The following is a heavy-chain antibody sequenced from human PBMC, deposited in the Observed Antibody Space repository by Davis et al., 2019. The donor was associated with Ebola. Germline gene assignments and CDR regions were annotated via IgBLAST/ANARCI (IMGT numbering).Heavy chain of an antibody. Sequence: PSETLSLTCTVSGGSISSGGYYWSWIRQHPGKGLAWIGYIYYSGSTYYNPSLKSRVTISVDTSKNQFSLKLSSVTAADTAVYYCARSHSDHLVWYDSSGYYYAYWGQGTLVTVSS. V-gene: IGHV4-31*03. CDR1: GGSISSGGYY. J-gene: IGHJ4*02. D-gene: IGHD3-22*01. CDR2: IYYSGST. CDR3: ARSHSDHLVWYDSSGYYYAY.